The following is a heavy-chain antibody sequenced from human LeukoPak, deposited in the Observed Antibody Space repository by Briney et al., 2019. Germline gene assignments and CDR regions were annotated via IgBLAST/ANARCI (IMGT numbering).Heavy chain of an antibody. CDR2: MNPNSGNT. Sequence: GASVKVSCKASGYTFTSYDINWVRQATGQGLEWMGWMNPNSGNTGYAQKFQGRVTMTRNTSITTAYMELSSLRSEDTAVYYCARGWGSGSYLKTGFDYWGQGTLVTVSS. V-gene: IGHV1-8*01. J-gene: IGHJ4*02. CDR3: ARGWGSGSYLKTGFDY. D-gene: IGHD1-26*01. CDR1: GYTFTSYD.